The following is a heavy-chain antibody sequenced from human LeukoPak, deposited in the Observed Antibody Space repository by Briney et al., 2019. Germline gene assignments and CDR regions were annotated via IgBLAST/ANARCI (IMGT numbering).Heavy chain of an antibody. Sequence: SGTLSLTCAVSGGSTSSSNWWSWVRQPPGKGLEWIGEIYHSGSTNYNPSLKSRVTISVDKSKNQFSLKLSSVTAADTAVYYCARSGGEPTLRGFDYWGQGTLVTVSS. D-gene: IGHD3-16*01. CDR1: GGSTSSSNW. J-gene: IGHJ4*02. CDR2: IYHSGST. CDR3: ARSGGEPTLRGFDY. V-gene: IGHV4-4*02.